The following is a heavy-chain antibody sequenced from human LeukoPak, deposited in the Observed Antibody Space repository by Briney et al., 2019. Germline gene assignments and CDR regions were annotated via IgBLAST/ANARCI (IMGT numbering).Heavy chain of an antibody. CDR2: IRYDGSNK. Sequence: GGSLRLSCAASGFTFSSYGMHWVRQAPGKGLEWVAFIRYDGSNKYYADSVKGRFTISRDNSKNTLYLQMNSLRAEDTAVYYCAKADIVVVPAATVSDYWGQGTLVTVSP. D-gene: IGHD2-2*01. V-gene: IGHV3-30*02. CDR3: AKADIVVVPAATVSDY. CDR1: GFTFSSYG. J-gene: IGHJ4*02.